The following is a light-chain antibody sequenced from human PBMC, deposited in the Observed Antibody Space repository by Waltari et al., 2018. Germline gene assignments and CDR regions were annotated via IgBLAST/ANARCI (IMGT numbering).Light chain of an antibody. V-gene: IGKV4-1*01. CDR3: QQYFNSPIA. CDR2: WAS. CDR1: QSILYTSNDKNY. Sequence: DIVMTQSPDSLLVSLGERDTIRCNSSQSILYTSNDKNYLAWYQQKAGQPPRLLVHWASIRESGVPDRFRGSGSGTDFTLTISNLQPEDVAFYWCQQYFNSPIAFGQGTRLEIK. J-gene: IGKJ5*01.